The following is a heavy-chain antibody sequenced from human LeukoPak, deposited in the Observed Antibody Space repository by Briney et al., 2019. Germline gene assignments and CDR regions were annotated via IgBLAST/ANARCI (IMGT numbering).Heavy chain of an antibody. V-gene: IGHV3-74*01. CDR1: GFTFSSSW. CDR3: ARGSWDIVVVPAAQPYYYGMDV. Sequence: PGGSLRLSCAASGFTFSSSWMHWVRQAPGKGLVWVSRINSDGSSTSYADSVKGRFTISRDIAKNTLYLQTNSLRAEDTAVYYCARGSWDIVVVPAAQPYYYGMDVWGQGTTVTVSS. CDR2: INSDGSST. J-gene: IGHJ6*02. D-gene: IGHD2-2*01.